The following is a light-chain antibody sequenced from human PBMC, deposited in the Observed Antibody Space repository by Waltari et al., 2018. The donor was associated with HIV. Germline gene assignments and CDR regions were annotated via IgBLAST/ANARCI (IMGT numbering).Light chain of an antibody. CDR1: PSDIGDYDY. Sequence: QSALTQPASVSGSLGQSITVSSTGTPSDIGDYDYVSWYPQLPDKAPTLIIYEFSHRPAGVSHRFSGSKSGNTASLTISGLQSDDESTYFCSSYTAANTILFGGGTKLTVL. V-gene: IGLV2-14*01. CDR2: EFS. CDR3: SSYTAANTIL. J-gene: IGLJ2*01.